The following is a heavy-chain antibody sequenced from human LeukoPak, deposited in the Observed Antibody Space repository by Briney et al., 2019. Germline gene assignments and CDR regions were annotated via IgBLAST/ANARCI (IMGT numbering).Heavy chain of an antibody. D-gene: IGHD2-8*02. V-gene: IGHV3-15*01. CDR3: TTTLGYCIN. Sequence: PGGSLRLSCAASGLTFRNAWMNWVRQAPGKGLEWVGRIKSKSDGGTADYAAPVKDRFTISRDDSKNTLYLQMNSLKFEDTAVYYCTTTLGYCINWGQGALVTVSS. CDR1: GLTFRNAW. CDR2: IKSKSDGGTA. J-gene: IGHJ4*02.